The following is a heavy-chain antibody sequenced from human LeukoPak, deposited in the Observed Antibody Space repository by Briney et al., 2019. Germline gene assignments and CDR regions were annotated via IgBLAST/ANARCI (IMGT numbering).Heavy chain of an antibody. J-gene: IGHJ4*02. Sequence: RPGRSLRPSCAASGFTFSSYSMNWVRQAPGKGLDSASSISSSITSIYYTDSVKGRFTISRDNAKNSLYLQMNSLRAEDTAVYYCASGYLNWGQGTLVTVSS. CDR3: ASGYLN. CDR2: ISSSITSI. D-gene: IGHD5-18*01. CDR1: GFTFSSYS. V-gene: IGHV3-21*01.